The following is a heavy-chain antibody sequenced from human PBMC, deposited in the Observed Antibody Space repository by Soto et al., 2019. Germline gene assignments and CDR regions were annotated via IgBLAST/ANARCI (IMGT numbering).Heavy chain of an antibody. V-gene: IGHV4-34*01. CDR3: ARGPYKVGPYARRPFDI. Sequence: XETLSLTCAVYGGSFSGYYWSWIRQPPGKGLEWIGEINHSGSTNYNPSLKSRVTISVDTSKNQFSLKLSSVTAADTAVYYCARGPYKVGPYARRPFDIWGQGTMVTVSS. CDR1: GGSFSGYY. CDR2: INHSGST. D-gene: IGHD2-2*01. J-gene: IGHJ3*02.